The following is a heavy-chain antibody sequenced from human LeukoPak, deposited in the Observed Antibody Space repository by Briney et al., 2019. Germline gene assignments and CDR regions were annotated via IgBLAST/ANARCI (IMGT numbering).Heavy chain of an antibody. V-gene: IGHV5-51*01. J-gene: IGHJ4*02. D-gene: IGHD6-19*01. CDR1: GSRFTGYW. CDR2: IYPDDSGT. CDR3: ARMEIAVAGTDY. Sequence: GDPLKISFKGSGSRFTGYWIAGVGQMPGKGLRGMGIIYPDDSGTRYSPSFQGQVTISADKSISTAYLQWSSLKASDTAMYYCARMEIAVAGTDYWGQGTLVTVSS.